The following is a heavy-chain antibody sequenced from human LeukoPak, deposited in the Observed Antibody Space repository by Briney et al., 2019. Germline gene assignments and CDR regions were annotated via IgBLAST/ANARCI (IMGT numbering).Heavy chain of an antibody. V-gene: IGHV3-23*01. Sequence: GGSLRLSCAASGFTFSNYAMSWVRQAPGKGLEWVSALSGSGDNTYYADSVKGRFTISRDDSKNTLYLQMNSLRAEDTALYYCARPASRGVGRYFDLWGRGSLVTVSS. CDR2: LSGSGDNT. J-gene: IGHJ2*01. CDR3: ARPASRGVGRYFDL. D-gene: IGHD3-10*01. CDR1: GFTFSNYA.